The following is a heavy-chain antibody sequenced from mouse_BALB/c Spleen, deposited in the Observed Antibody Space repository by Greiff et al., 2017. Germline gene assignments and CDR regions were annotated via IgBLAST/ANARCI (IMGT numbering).Heavy chain of an antibody. Sequence: EVKVEESGPGLVKPSQSLSLTCTVTGYSITSDYAWNWIRQFPGNKLEWMGYISYSGSTSYNPSLKSRISITRDTSKNQFFLQLNSVTTEDTATYYCARGGIYYAMDYWGQRTSVTGSS. CDR2: ISYSGST. V-gene: IGHV3-2*02. J-gene: IGHJ4*01. CDR3: ARGGIYYAMDY. CDR1: GYSITSDYA.